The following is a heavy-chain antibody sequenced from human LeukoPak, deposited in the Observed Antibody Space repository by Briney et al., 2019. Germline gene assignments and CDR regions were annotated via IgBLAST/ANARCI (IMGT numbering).Heavy chain of an antibody. CDR3: ARVLRVVFPPSYYMDV. CDR1: VFTFTNYA. CDR2: ICSGGST. J-gene: IGHJ6*03. D-gene: IGHD2-15*01. Sequence: GGSLRLSCAASVFTFTNYAMSWVRQAPGRGLEWVSVICSGGSTYCADSVKGRFTISRGNSQNTLYLQMNSLTAEDTAVYYCARVLRVVFPPSYYMDVWGKGTTVTVSS. V-gene: IGHV3-53*01.